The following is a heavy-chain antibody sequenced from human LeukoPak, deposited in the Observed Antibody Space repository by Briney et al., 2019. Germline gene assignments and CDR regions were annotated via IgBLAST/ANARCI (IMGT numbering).Heavy chain of an antibody. V-gene: IGHV1-2*02. CDR2: INPNSGGT. D-gene: IGHD2-21*02. J-gene: IGHJ4*02. CDR3: ARDAPPRYCGGDCYQFDY. CDR1: GYTFTGYY. Sequence: ASVKVSCKASGYTFTGYYMHWVRQAPGQGLKWMGWINPNSGGTNYAQKFQGRVTMTRDTSISTAYMELSRLRSDDTAVYYCARDAPPRYCGGDCYQFDYWGQGTLVTVSS.